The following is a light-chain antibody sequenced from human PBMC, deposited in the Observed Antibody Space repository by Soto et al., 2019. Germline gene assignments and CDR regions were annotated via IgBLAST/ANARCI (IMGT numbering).Light chain of an antibody. CDR2: GAS. J-gene: IGKJ4*01. V-gene: IGKV1-39*01. CDR1: QSISTN. CDR3: QQSYILPRT. Sequence: DIQMTQSPSSLPASVGDRVTITCRASQSISTNLNWYQQKPGKAPKVLIYGASSLRSGVPSRFSGSGSGTDFTITINSLQPEDFATYFCQQSYILPRTFGGGTRVEI.